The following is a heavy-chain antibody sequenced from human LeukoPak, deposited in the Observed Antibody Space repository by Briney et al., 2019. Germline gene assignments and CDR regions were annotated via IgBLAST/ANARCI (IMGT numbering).Heavy chain of an antibody. D-gene: IGHD3-10*01. CDR1: GYSFTSYW. V-gene: IGHV5-51*01. CDR3: ARGGSTMVTPCYFDY. J-gene: IGHJ4*02. CDR2: IYPGDSDT. Sequence: GESLKISCKGSGYSFTSYWIGWVRQMPGKGLEWMGIIYPGDSDTRYSPSFQGQVTISADKSISTAYLQWSSLKASDTAMYYCARGGSTMVTPCYFDYWGQGTLVTVSS.